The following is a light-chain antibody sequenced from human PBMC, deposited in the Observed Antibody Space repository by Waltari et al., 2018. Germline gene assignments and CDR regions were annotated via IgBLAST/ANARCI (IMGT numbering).Light chain of an antibody. V-gene: IGKV2D-29*01. J-gene: IGKJ2*03. CDR2: SAS. Sequence: DIAMTQTPLSLPVTPGEPASISCRSSQSLLHRNGNTYLSWYVQKAGQPPRLLLSSASNRLSGVPDRFSGSGSGTNFTLQISRVDAEDVGLYFCMQSLQPPYSFGQGTTVEIK. CDR3: MQSLQPPYS. CDR1: QSLLHRNGNTY.